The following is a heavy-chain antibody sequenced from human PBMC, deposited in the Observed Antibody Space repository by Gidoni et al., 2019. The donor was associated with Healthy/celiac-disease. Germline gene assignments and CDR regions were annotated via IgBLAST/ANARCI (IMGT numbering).Heavy chain of an antibody. D-gene: IGHD2-2*01. CDR3: ARGGVSGTSLYYYGMDV. CDR2: IIPIFGTA. CDR1: GGTFSSYA. J-gene: IGHJ6*02. V-gene: IGHV1-69*01. Sequence: QVQLVQSGAEVKQPGSWVTVPCTASGGTFSSYALSWARQAPGQGLEGMGGIIPIFGTANYAQKFQGRVTITADESTSTAYMELSSLRSEDRAVYYCARGGVSGTSLYYYGMDVWGQGTTVTVSS.